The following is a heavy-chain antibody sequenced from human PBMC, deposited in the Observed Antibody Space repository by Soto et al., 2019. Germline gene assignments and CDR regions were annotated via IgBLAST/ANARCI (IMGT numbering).Heavy chain of an antibody. CDR2: INHSGST. CDR3: ARPTRQWLGLRYYYGMDV. J-gene: IGHJ6*02. V-gene: IGHV4-34*01. CDR1: GGSFSGYY. Sequence: QVQLQQWGAGLLKPSETLSLTCAVYGGSFSGYYWSWIRQPPGKGLEWIGEINHSGSTNYNPSLKSLVTISVDTSKNQFSLKLSSVTAADTAVYYCARPTRQWLGLRYYYGMDVWGQGTTVTVSS. D-gene: IGHD6-19*01.